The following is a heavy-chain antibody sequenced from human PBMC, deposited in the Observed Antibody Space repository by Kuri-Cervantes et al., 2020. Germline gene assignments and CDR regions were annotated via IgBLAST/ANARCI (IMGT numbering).Heavy chain of an antibody. J-gene: IGHJ4*02. CDR3: AREWSMEY. Sequence: GGSLRLSCVASGFTFSSYAMQWVRLAPGKGLEWVAAIPHDETRKYYGDAVKGRFTISRDKFKNTVYLQMNSLRVEDTALYYCAREWSMEYWGQGTLVTVSS. D-gene: IGHD3-3*01. CDR1: GFTFSSYA. V-gene: IGHV3-30-3*01. CDR2: IPHDETRK.